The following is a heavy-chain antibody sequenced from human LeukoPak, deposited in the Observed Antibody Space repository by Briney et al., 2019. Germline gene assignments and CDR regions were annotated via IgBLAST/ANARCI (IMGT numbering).Heavy chain of an antibody. CDR1: SGSISGYY. Sequence: PSETLSLTCTVSSGSISGYYWSWIRQPAGKGLEWIERIYTSGSTNYNPSLKSRVTMSVDTSKNQFSLKLSSVTAADTAVYYCARVVVFGVVSSDYYYYYMDVWGKGTTVTVSS. CDR2: IYTSGST. D-gene: IGHD3-3*01. CDR3: ARVVVFGVVSSDYYYYYMDV. J-gene: IGHJ6*03. V-gene: IGHV4-4*07.